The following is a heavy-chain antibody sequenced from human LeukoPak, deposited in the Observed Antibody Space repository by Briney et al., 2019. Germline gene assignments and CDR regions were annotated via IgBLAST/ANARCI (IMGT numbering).Heavy chain of an antibody. CDR1: GYTFTGYY. V-gene: IGHV1-2*02. CDR2: IIPNSGAT. J-gene: IGHJ1*01. D-gene: IGHD1/OR15-1a*01. CDR3: ARDNNVAPEYFQY. Sequence: ASVKVSCKASGYTFTGYYMHWLRQAPGQGLEWMGWIIPNSGATNYAQKLQGRVTMTTDTSTTTAYMELRSLRSDDTAVYYCARDNNVAPEYFQYWGQGTLVTVSS.